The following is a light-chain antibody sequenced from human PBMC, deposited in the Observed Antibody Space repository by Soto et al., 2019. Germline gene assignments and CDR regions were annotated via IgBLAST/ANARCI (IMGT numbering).Light chain of an antibody. J-gene: IGLJ3*02. CDR1: SGHSSYT. V-gene: IGLV4-69*01. Sequence: QPVLTQSPSASASLGDSVKLTCTLSSGHSSYTIAWHQQQPEKGPRYLMTLNSDGSHSKGDGIPDRFSGSSSGAERYLSISSLQSEDEADYYCQTWGTGIEVFGGGTKLTVL. CDR2: LNSDGSH. CDR3: QTWGTGIEV.